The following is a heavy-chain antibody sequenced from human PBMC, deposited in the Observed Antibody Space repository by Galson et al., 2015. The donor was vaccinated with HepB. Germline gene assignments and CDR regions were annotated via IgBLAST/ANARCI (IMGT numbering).Heavy chain of an antibody. CDR2: MNPKSGHT. V-gene: IGHV1-8*02. D-gene: IGHD3-22*01. CDR1: GYNFTTCD. CDR3: ARGVAYYYDSSGTADY. Sequence: SVKVSCKASGYNFTTCDINWVRQAPGQGLEWMGWMNPKSGHTGYAQKFQDRVTMTRNTSINTAYMELSSLRSEDTAVYFCARGVAYYYDSSGTADYWGQGSLVTVSS. J-gene: IGHJ4*02.